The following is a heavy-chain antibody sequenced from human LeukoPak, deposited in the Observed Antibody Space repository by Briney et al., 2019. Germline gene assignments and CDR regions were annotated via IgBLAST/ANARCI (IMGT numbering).Heavy chain of an antibody. Sequence: GGSLRLSCAASGFTFTSYWMSWVRQAPGKGLEWVASIKQDGSEKYYVDSVKGRFTISRDNAKNSLNPQMNSLRAEDTAVYYCARHPNYYDSSGYYKGFDCWGQGTLVTVSS. V-gene: IGHV3-7*03. D-gene: IGHD3-22*01. CDR2: IKQDGSEK. CDR3: ARHPNYYDSSGYYKGFDC. CDR1: GFTFTSYW. J-gene: IGHJ4*02.